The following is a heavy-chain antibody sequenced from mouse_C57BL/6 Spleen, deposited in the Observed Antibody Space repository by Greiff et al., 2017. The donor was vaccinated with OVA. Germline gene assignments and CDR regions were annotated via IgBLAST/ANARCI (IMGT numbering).Heavy chain of an antibody. J-gene: IGHJ2*01. V-gene: IGHV5-4*03. CDR1: GFTFSSYA. Sequence: EVKLVESGGGLVKPGGSLKLSCAASGFTFSSYAMSWVRQTPEKRLEWVATISDGGSYTYYPDNVKGRFTISRDNAKNNLYLQMSHLKSEDTAMYYCARVPSNWDGDYWGKGTTLTVSS. CDR2: ISDGGSYT. D-gene: IGHD4-1*01. CDR3: ARVPSNWDGDY.